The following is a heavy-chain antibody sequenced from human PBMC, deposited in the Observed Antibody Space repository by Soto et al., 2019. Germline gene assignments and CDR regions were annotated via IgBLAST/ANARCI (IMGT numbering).Heavy chain of an antibody. CDR3: TKGATTVTTADAFDI. J-gene: IGHJ3*02. V-gene: IGHV3-30*18. CDR1: GFTFSSYG. Sequence: SGGGVVQPGRSLRLSCAASGFTFSSYGMHWVRQAPGKGLEWAAVISYDGSNKNYGDSVKGRFTISRDNSKNTLYLQMNSLRTEDTAMYYCTKGATTVTTADAFDIWGQGTMVTVSS. CDR2: ISYDGSNK. D-gene: IGHD4-17*01.